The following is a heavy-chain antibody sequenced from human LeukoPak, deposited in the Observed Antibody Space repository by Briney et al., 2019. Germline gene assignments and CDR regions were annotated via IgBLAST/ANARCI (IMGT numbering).Heavy chain of an antibody. CDR3: AKDKDSTNWYFDY. Sequence: GGSLRLSCAASGFTFSSYAMSWVRQAPGKGLEWVSAISGSGGSTYYADSVKGRFTTSRDNSKNTLYLQMNSLRAEDTAVYYCAKDKDSTNWYFDYWGQGTLVTVSS. V-gene: IGHV3-23*01. J-gene: IGHJ4*02. CDR2: ISGSGGST. D-gene: IGHD2-15*01. CDR1: GFTFSSYA.